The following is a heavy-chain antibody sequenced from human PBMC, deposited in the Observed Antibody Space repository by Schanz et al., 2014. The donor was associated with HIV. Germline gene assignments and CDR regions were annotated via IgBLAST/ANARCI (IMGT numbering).Heavy chain of an antibody. Sequence: EVQLVESGGGLVQPGGSLKLSCAASGFTFSSYALNWVRQAPGKGLEWVSTISGSGGSTYYADSVKGRFTISRDNSKNTLYLQMNSLRAEDTAIYYCARSPDWAGTDAFDIWGQGTMVTVSS. V-gene: IGHV3-23*04. CDR2: ISGSGGST. J-gene: IGHJ3*02. CDR3: ARSPDWAGTDAFDI. D-gene: IGHD6-19*01. CDR1: GFTFSSYA.